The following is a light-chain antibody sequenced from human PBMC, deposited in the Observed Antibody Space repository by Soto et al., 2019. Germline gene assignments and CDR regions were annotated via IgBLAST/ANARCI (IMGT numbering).Light chain of an antibody. Sequence: EILFTQSPGTRSISPRERDLLYSXXXQSVSNNYLAWYQQKPGQAPRLLIYGASSRATGIPDRFSGSGSGTDFTLTITSLEPEDFAVYFCHQRYNWPRVTFGQGTRLEIK. J-gene: IGKJ5*01. CDR3: HQRYNWPRVT. V-gene: IGKV3D-20*02. CDR2: GAS. CDR1: QSVSNNY.